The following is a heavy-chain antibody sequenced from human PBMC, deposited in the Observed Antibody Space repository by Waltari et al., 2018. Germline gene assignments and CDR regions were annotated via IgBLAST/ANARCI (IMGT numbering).Heavy chain of an antibody. CDR1: GFIFSNYG. CDR3: ARCGRGVDSSASCLDH. V-gene: IGHV3-33*05. J-gene: IGHJ4*02. Sequence: QVQLVESGGGVVQPGRSLSRSCAAYGFIFSNYGMHWVRQDPGKGLEWVVVLSYDVSTKHYADSLKGRFTISRDNSKNTLNLEMNSLRAEDTAVYFCARCGRGVDSSASCLDHWGQGTLVTVSS. D-gene: IGHD1-1*01. CDR2: LSYDVSTK.